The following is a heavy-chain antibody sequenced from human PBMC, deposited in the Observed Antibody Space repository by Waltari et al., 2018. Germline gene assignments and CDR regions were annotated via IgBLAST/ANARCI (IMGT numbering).Heavy chain of an antibody. D-gene: IGHD3-3*01. J-gene: IGHJ4*02. CDR2: ISGSGGST. V-gene: IGHV3-23*04. CDR3: AKEIATYYDFWSGYSAFDY. CDR1: GFTFSSYA. Sequence: EVQLVESGGGLVQPGGSLRLSCAASGFTFSSYAMSWVRQAPGKGLEWVSAISGSGGSTYDADSVKGRFTISRDNSKNTLYLQMNSLRAEDTAVYYCAKEIATYYDFWSGYSAFDYWGQGTLVTVSS.